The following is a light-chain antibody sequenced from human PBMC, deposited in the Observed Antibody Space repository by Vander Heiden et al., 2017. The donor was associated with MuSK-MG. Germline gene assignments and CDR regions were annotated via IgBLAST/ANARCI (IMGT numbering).Light chain of an antibody. CDR1: KLGDKY. CDR2: QDS. J-gene: IGLJ2*01. Sequence: SYPLTQPPSVCVSPGQTASITCSGDKLGDKYACWYQQKPGQSPVLVIYQDSKRPSGIAERFSGSNSGNTATLTISGTQAMDEAYYYCQAWDSSTVVFGGGTKLTVL. CDR3: QAWDSSTVV. V-gene: IGLV3-1*01.